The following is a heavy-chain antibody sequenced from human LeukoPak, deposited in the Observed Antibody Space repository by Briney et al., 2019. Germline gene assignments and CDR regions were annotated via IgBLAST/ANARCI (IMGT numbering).Heavy chain of an antibody. V-gene: IGHV1-69*05. D-gene: IGHD4-17*01. Sequence: ASVKVSCKASGGTFSSYAISWVRQAPGQGLEWMGGIIPIFGTANYAQKFQGRVTITTDESTSTAYMELSSLRSEDTAVYYCARLEPLDYGDYSPDYWGQGTLVTVSS. CDR1: GGTFSSYA. CDR3: ARLEPLDYGDYSPDY. J-gene: IGHJ4*02. CDR2: IIPIFGTA.